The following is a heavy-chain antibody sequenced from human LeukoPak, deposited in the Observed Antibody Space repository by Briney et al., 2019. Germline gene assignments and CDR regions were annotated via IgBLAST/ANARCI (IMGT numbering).Heavy chain of an antibody. D-gene: IGHD3-10*01. V-gene: IGHV3-74*01. J-gene: IGHJ4*02. CDR1: GYTFSGYW. CDR2: INKDGSTI. CDR3: VRGGTSGSGDY. Sequence: GGSLRLSCAASGYTFSGYWMHWVRQAPGKGLVWVSRINKDGSTITYTDSVKGRFTMSRDNAQNTLSLEMKSLRVEDTAVCYCVRGGTSGSGDYWGQGTLVTVSA.